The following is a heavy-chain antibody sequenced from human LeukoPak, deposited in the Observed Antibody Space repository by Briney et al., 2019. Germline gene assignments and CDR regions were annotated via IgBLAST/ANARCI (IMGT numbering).Heavy chain of an antibody. J-gene: IGHJ4*02. CDR1: GFAFSSYE. V-gene: IGHV3-48*03. D-gene: IGHD3-16*01. Sequence: GGSLRLSCAASGFAFSSYEMNWARQAPGKGLEWVSYISSNADTIYYADSVKGRFTISRDNAKKPLYLQMHSLRVEDTAVYYCSSAYGGLLDHWGQGTLVTVSS. CDR2: ISSNADTI. CDR3: SSAYGGLLDH.